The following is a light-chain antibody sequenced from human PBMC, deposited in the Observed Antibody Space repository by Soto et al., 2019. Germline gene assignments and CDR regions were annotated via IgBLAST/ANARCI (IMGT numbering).Light chain of an antibody. V-gene: IGKV1-27*01. CDR3: QMYNSAPPFT. CDR2: AAS. Sequence: DIQMTQSPSSLSASVGDRVTITCRASQDISNYLAWYQQKPGKIPKLLIYAASTLQSGVPSRFSGSGSGADFTLTISSLQPEDVATFYCQMYNSAPPFTFGPGTKVDIK. J-gene: IGKJ3*01. CDR1: QDISNY.